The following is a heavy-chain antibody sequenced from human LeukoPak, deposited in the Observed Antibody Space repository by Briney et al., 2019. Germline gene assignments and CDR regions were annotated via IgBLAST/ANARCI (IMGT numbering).Heavy chain of an antibody. V-gene: IGHV4-59*02. CDR2: VSHTGTI. CDR3: ARDRGSTGYFYLDS. CDR1: GGPVTEFY. J-gene: IGHJ4*02. Sequence: PSETLSLTCSVSGGPVTEFYWSWIRQPPGEGLEWIGYVSHTGTINYSPSLKTRATMSVDASRNQFSLELVSVTAADTAVYYCARDRGSTGYFYLDSWGQGVLVTASS. D-gene: IGHD6-19*01.